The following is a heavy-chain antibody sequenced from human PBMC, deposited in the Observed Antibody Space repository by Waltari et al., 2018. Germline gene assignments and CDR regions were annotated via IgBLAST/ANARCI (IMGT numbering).Heavy chain of an antibody. V-gene: IGHV4-59*01. CDR3: ARDRGYQDY. CDR1: GGSISSYY. Sequence: QVQLQESGPGLVKPSETLSLTCTVSGGSISSYYWSWIRQPPGKGLEWIGYIYSSGSTNYNPSLMSRVIISVDTSKNQFSLKVRFMTAADTAVYYCARDRGYQDYWGQGTLVTVSS. D-gene: IGHD3-10*01. J-gene: IGHJ4*02. CDR2: IYSSGST.